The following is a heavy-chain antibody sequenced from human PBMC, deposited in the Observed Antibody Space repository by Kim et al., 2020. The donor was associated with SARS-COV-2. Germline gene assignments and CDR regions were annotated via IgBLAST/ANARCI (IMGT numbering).Heavy chain of an antibody. CDR3: ARDQSIITIFGVVIGDNWFDP. D-gene: IGHD3-3*01. V-gene: IGHV3-30*04. J-gene: IGHJ5*02. CDR1: GFTFSSYA. CDR2: ISYDGSNK. Sequence: GGSLRLSCAASGFTFSSYAMHWVRQAPGKGLEWVAVISYDGSNKYYADSVKGRFTISRDNSKNTLYLQMNSLRAEDTAVYYCARDQSIITIFGVVIGDNWFDPWGQGTLVTVSS.